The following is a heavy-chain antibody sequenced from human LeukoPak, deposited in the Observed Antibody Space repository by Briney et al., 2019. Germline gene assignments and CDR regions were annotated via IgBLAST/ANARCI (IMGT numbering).Heavy chain of an antibody. Sequence: PGGSLRPSCAASGFTFSTYSMNWVRQAPGKGLEWVSSISGSSSFIYYADSVKGRFTISRDNAKNSLYLQMNSLRGEDTAVYYCARGGSTSSSSHFHHWGQGTLVTVSS. CDR1: GFTFSTYS. D-gene: IGHD6-6*01. J-gene: IGHJ1*01. CDR3: ARGGSTSSSSHFHH. CDR2: ISGSSSFI. V-gene: IGHV3-21*01.